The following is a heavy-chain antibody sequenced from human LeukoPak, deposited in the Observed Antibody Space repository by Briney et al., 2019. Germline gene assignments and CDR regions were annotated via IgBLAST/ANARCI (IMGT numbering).Heavy chain of an antibody. Sequence: KPSETLSLTCTVSGGSISSRNYFWGWIRQPPGKGLEWIGSIYYNVSTYSNPSLKSRVTISLDTSKNQFSLKLISVTAADTAVYYCARDWSDGDYRTNWFDPWGQGTLVTVSS. J-gene: IGHJ5*02. CDR1: GGSISSRNYF. D-gene: IGHD4-17*01. CDR2: IYYNVST. CDR3: ARDWSDGDYRTNWFDP. V-gene: IGHV4-39*07.